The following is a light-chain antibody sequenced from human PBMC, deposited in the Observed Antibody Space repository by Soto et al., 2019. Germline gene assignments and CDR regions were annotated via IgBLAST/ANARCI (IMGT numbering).Light chain of an antibody. CDR3: QQRRNWPPAIT. CDR2: DAS. CDR1: QSVSSSY. J-gene: IGKJ5*01. V-gene: IGKV3-11*01. Sequence: EIVMTQSLATLSVSPGERATLSCRASQSVSSSYLAWYQQKPGQAPRLLIYDASNRATGIPARFSGSGSGTDFTLTISSLEPEDFAVYYCQQRRNWPPAITFGQGTRLENK.